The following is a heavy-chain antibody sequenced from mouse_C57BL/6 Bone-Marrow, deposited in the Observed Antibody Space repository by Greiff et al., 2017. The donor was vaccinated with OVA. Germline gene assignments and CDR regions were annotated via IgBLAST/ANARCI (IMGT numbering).Heavy chain of an antibody. V-gene: IGHV5-17*01. Sequence: EVQRVESGGGLVKPGGSLKLSCAASGFTFSDYGMHWVRQAPEKGLEWVAYISSGSSTIYYADTVKGRFTISRDNAKNTLFLQMTSLRSEDTAMYYCARPDDYDSMDYWGQGTSVTVSS. J-gene: IGHJ4*01. CDR3: ARPDDYDSMDY. D-gene: IGHD2-4*01. CDR1: GFTFSDYG. CDR2: ISSGSSTI.